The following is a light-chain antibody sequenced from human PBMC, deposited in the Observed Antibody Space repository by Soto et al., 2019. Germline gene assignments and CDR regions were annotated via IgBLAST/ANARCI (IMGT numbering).Light chain of an antibody. J-gene: IGLJ2*01. V-gene: IGLV2-23*01. CDR2: EGS. CDR3: CSYEGNSVTVV. CDR1: AGDVGSHNL. Sequence: QSALTQPASVSGSPGQSITISCTGIAGDVGSHNLVSWYQQHPGKAPKLIIYEGSKRPSGISNRFSGSKSGNTASLTISGLQAEDEAAYYCCSYEGNSVTVVLGGGTKLTVL.